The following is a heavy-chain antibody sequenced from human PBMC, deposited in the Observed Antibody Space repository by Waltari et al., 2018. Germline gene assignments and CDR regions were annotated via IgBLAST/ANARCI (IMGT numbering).Heavy chain of an antibody. CDR2: INAGNGNT. CDR3: ARDLLPTQLNYYGSGSPSFDP. CDR1: GYTFTSYA. D-gene: IGHD3-10*01. V-gene: IGHV1-3*03. Sequence: QVQLVQSGAEVKKPGASVKVSCKASGYTFTSYAMHWVRQAPGQRLEWMGWINAGNGNTKYSQEFQGRVTITRDTSASTAYMELSSLRSEDMAVYYCARDLLPTQLNYYGSGSPSFDPWGQGTLVTVSS. J-gene: IGHJ5*02.